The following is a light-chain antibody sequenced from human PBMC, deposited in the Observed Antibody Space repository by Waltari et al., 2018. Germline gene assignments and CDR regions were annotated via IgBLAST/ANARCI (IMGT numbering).Light chain of an antibody. CDR2: GAS. V-gene: IGKV1-33*01. Sequence: DIQMTQSPSSLSASVGDRVTITCQASHDISKYLNWYQQKPVQAPKILIYGASNLETGVPSRFSGSGSGTDFTFTISSLQPEDIATYYCQQHDNFQTLFGAGTKVEIK. J-gene: IGKJ4*01. CDR3: QQHDNFQTL. CDR1: HDISKY.